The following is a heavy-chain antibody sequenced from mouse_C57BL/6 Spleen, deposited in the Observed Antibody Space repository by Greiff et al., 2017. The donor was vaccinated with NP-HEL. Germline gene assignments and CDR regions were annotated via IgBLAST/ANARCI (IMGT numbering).Heavy chain of an antibody. Sequence: QVQLQQPGAELVRPGSSVKLSCKASGYTFTSYWMHWVKQRPIQGLEWIGNIDPSDSETHYNQKFKDKATLTVDKSSSTAYMQLSSLTSEDSAVHYCARDWDAMDYRGQGTSGTVAS. D-gene: IGHD4-1*01. CDR1: GYTFTSYW. CDR2: IDPSDSET. J-gene: IGHJ4*01. V-gene: IGHV1-52*01. CDR3: ARDWDAMDY.